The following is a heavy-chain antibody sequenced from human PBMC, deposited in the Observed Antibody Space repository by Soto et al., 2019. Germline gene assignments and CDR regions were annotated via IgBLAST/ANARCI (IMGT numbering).Heavy chain of an antibody. J-gene: IGHJ4*02. CDR2: IKQDGGEK. V-gene: IGHV3-7*01. Sequence: EVQLVESGGGLVQPGGSLRLSCVAAGFNISANWMSWDRQAPGKGLEWVANIKQDGGEKNYVDSVKGRFTISRDNADNSLFLQMNSLRADDTAVYYCARGQGWADYWGQGTLVTVSS. CDR1: GFNISANW. D-gene: IGHD6-19*01. CDR3: ARGQGWADY.